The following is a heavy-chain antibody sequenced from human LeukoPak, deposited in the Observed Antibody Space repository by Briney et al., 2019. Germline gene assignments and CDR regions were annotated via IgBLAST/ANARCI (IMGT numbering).Heavy chain of an antibody. CDR1: GFTFSSYE. V-gene: IGHV3-48*03. J-gene: IGHJ4*02. D-gene: IGHD3-10*01. Sequence: GGSLRLSWAASGFTFSSYEMNWVRQAPGKGLEWVSYISSSGSTIYYADSVKGRFTISRDNAKNSLYLQMNSLRAEDTAVYYCARAGGFGEFFDYWGRGTLVTVSS. CDR3: ARAGGFGEFFDY. CDR2: ISSSGSTI.